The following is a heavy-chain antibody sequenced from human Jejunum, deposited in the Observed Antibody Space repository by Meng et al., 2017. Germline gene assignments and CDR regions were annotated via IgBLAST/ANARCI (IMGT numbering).Heavy chain of an antibody. D-gene: IGHD4-17*01. CDR2: NYWDDDK. J-gene: IGHJ4*02. Sequence: QITLKESSPTLVKPTQTLTLTCTFAGFSLSTSGVGVAWIRQPPGKAMEWLALNYWDDDKRFNPYLRSRLTITKDTAKNQVVLTMTNMDPEDTGTYYCSHGGNDGEYGFKYWGQGTLVTVSS. CDR3: SHGGNDGEYGFKY. CDR1: GFSLSTSGVG. V-gene: IGHV2-5*02.